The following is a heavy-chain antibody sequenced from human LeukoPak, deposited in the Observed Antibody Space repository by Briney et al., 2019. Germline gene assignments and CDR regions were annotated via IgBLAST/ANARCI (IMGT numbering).Heavy chain of an antibody. Sequence: GGSLRLSCAASGFTFSSYAMSWVRQAPGRGLEWVSAISGSGGSTYYADSVKGRFTISRDNSKNTLYLQMNSLRAEDTAVYYCAKSLRSGYYPDAFDIWGQGTMVTVSS. CDR1: GFTFSSYA. CDR2: ISGSGGST. CDR3: AKSLRSGYYPDAFDI. J-gene: IGHJ3*02. V-gene: IGHV3-23*01. D-gene: IGHD3-22*01.